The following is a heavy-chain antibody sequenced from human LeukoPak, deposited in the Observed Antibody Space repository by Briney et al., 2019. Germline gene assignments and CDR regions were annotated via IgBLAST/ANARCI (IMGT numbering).Heavy chain of an antibody. V-gene: IGHV4-4*07. D-gene: IGHD3-22*01. CDR1: GGSISSYY. CDR2: IYTSGST. CDR3: AREMGIYYDSSPDAFDI. J-gene: IGHJ3*02. Sequence: SETLSLTCTVSGGSISSYYWSWIRQPAGKGLEWTGRIYTSGSTNYNPSLKSRVTMSVDTSKNQFSLKLSSVTAADTAVYYCAREMGIYYDSSPDAFDIWGQGTMVTVSS.